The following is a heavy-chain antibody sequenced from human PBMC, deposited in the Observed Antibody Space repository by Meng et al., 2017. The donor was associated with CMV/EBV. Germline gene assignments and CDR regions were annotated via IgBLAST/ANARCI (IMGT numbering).Heavy chain of an antibody. Sequence: QVQLVQSGAEVKKPRPAVTVSCTATGSTFTSYGISWVRQAPGQGLEWMGWISAYTGNTTYAQKLQGRVTMTTDTSTSTAYMELRSLRSDDTAVYYCARAWVGEEYYFDYWGQGTLVTVSS. CDR3: ARAWVGEEYYFDY. J-gene: IGHJ4*02. CDR2: ISAYTGNT. V-gene: IGHV1-18*01. D-gene: IGHD3-10*01. CDR1: GSTFTSYG.